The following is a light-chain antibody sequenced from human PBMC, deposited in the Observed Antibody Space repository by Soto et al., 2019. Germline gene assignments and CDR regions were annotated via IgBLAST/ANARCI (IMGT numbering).Light chain of an antibody. CDR1: QSVSSY. CDR2: DAS. Sequence: EIVLTQSPATLSLSPGERATLSCRASQSVSSYLAWYQQKPGQAPRLLIYDASNRATGIPARFSGSGSGTDVPPTISSLGPEDFAVYYCQQRSNWPTFGGGTKVEIK. J-gene: IGKJ4*01. CDR3: QQRSNWPT. V-gene: IGKV3-11*01.